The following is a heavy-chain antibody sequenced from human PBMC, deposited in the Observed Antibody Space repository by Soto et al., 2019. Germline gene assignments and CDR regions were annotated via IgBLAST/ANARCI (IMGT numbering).Heavy chain of an antibody. J-gene: IGHJ6*02. Sequence: QVQLVQAGAEVKKPCSSVKVSCKASGGSFSSYAISWVLQAPGQGREGMGGLIPIVGAGNYAQSFQGRVTITADEYAGTAYMELSSLRSEDTAMYYCARPLRAAGRTGMVVWGQGTTVTVSS. V-gene: IGHV1-69*01. CDR1: GGSFSSYA. CDR3: ARPLRAAGRTGMVV. CDR2: LIPIVGAG. D-gene: IGHD6-13*01.